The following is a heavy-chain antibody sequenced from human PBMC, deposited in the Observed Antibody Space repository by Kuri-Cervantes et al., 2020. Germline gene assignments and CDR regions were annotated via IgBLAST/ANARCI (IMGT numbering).Heavy chain of an antibody. Sequence: ASVKVSCKVSGYTLTGLSIHWVRQTPGKGLEWMGGFDPASGEADYAPNFQGRVTIVEDTSTDTAYVTLTRLRSDDTAVFYCALHKGETRDIILIPYFDYWGQGTLVTVSS. D-gene: IGHD5-24*01. J-gene: IGHJ4*02. CDR3: ALHKGETRDIILIPYFDY. V-gene: IGHV1-24*01. CDR2: FDPASGEA. CDR1: GYTLTGLS.